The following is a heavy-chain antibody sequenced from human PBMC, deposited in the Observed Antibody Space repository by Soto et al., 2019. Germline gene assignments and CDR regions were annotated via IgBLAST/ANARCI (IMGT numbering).Heavy chain of an antibody. CDR2: ISHEGGTQ. CDR1: GFTFSDYG. V-gene: IGHV3-30*18. CDR3: AKEGSPKVSRWDDY. J-gene: IGHJ4*02. D-gene: IGHD1-26*01. Sequence: PGGSLRLSCAASGFTFSDYGIDWIRQAPGKGLEWVAVISHEGGTQYYADSVRGRFTVSRDNSKNILYLQMDSLRPEDTAVYFCAKEGSPKVSRWDDYWGKGTLVTVSS.